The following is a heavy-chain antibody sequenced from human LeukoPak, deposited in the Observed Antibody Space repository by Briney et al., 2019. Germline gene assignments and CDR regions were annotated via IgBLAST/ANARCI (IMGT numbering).Heavy chain of an antibody. V-gene: IGHV3-7*01. CDR3: ARPRWLQFGPHDC. CDR2: IKQDESER. CDR1: EFTLGTFW. Sequence: GGSLSLSCVASEFTLGTFWMTWVRQAPGKGLELVANIKQDESERYYVDSVKGRFTVSRDNAKNSLYLQMNSLKAEDTAVYYCARPRWLQFGPHDCWGQGTLVTVSS. D-gene: IGHD5-24*01. J-gene: IGHJ4*02.